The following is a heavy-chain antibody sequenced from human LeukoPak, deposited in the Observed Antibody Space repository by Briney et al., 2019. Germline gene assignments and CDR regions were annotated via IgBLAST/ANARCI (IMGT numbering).Heavy chain of an antibody. J-gene: IGHJ4*02. V-gene: IGHV1-24*01. CDR2: FDPEDGET. CDR3: ATSAMVRGTTEYYFDY. Sequence: ASVKLSRKVSGYTLSELSIHWVRQAPGKGLEWVGGFDPEDGETIYAQKFQGRVTMTEDTSTDTAYMELSSLRSEDTAVYYCATSAMVRGTTEYYFDYWGQGTLVTVSS. D-gene: IGHD3-10*01. CDR1: GYTLSELS.